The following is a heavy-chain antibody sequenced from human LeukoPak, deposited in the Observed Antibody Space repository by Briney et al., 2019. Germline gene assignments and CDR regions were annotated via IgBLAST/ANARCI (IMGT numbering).Heavy chain of an antibody. J-gene: IGHJ4*02. CDR2: ISAYNGNT. CDR1: GYTFTSYG. D-gene: IGHD6-13*01. CDR3: ARVKKARGIAAAGTGDY. Sequence: GASVKVSCKASGYTFTSYGISWVRQAPGQGLEWMGWISAYNGNTNYAQKLQGRVTMTTDTSTSTAHMELRSLRSDDTAVYYCARVKKARGIAAAGTGDYWGQGTLVTVSS. V-gene: IGHV1-18*01.